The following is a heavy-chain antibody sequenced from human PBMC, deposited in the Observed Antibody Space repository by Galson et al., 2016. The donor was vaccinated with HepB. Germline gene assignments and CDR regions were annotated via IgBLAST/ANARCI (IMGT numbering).Heavy chain of an antibody. J-gene: IGHJ4*02. D-gene: IGHD5-18*01. V-gene: IGHV4-59*01. Sequence: ETLSLTCTVSGGSISSYYWSWVRQPPGKALEWIGYILYSGNTNYNPSLWSRVTISLDTSRNQFSLNLRSVTAADTAVYYCASPIHLWALEYWGQGTLVTVSS. CDR1: GGSISSYY. CDR2: ILYSGNT. CDR3: ASPIHLWALEY.